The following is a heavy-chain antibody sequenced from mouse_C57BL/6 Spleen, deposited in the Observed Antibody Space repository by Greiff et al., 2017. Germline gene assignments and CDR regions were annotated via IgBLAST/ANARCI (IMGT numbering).Heavy chain of an antibody. CDR3: ARNSKWYFDY. CDR2: IYPRSGNT. CDR1: GYTFTSYG. J-gene: IGHJ2*01. V-gene: IGHV1-81*01. Sequence: QVQLQQSGAELARPGASVKLSCKASGYTFTSYGISWVKQRTGQGLEWIGEIYPRSGNTYYNEKFKGKATLTAEKSSSTAYMELRSLTSEDSAFYFCARNSKWYFDYWGQGTTLTVSS. D-gene: IGHD2-5*01.